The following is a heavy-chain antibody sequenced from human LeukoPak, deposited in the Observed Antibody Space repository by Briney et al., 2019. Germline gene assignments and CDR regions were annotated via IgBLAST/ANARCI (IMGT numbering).Heavy chain of an antibody. Sequence: GGSLRLSCAASGLTFRNYGMHWVRQATGKGMGWVAFIRLGGTKKKYGDRVKGRFNISRDNSKNKLHLQMNSLRAEDTAVYYCAKKGGIVASILDAFDFWGQGTMVTVSS. J-gene: IGHJ3*01. CDR2: IRLGGTKK. CDR1: GLTFRNYG. D-gene: IGHD5-12*01. CDR3: AKKGGIVASILDAFDF. V-gene: IGHV3-30*02.